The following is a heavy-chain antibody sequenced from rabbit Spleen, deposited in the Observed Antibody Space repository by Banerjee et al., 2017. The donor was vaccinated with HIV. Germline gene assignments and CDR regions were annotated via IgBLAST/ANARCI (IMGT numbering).Heavy chain of an antibody. J-gene: IGHJ4*01. CDR2: IAGSSSGFT. CDR3: ARKHVDSGWGGDL. D-gene: IGHD4-1*01. V-gene: IGHV1S45*01. Sequence: QEQLEESGGDLVKPGASLTLTCTASGIDFSGNCYMCWVRQAPGKGLEWISCIAGSSSGFTYSATWAKGRSTFSKTSSTTVTLQMTSLTAADTATYFCARKHVDSGWGGDLWGPGTLVTVS. CDR1: GIDFSGNCY.